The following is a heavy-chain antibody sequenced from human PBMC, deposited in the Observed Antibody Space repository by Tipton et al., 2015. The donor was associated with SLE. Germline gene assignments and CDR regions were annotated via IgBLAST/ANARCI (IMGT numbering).Heavy chain of an antibody. D-gene: IGHD3-22*01. CDR1: GGSVSSYY. V-gene: IGHV4-59*02. CDR3: ARETYYDNSRTSCVFAI. J-gene: IGHJ3*02. Sequence: GLVKPSETLSLTCTVSGGSVSSYYWSWIRQPPGKGLEWIGYIYYTGSTNYNPSLKSRVTISVDTSKNQFSLKLSSVTAADTAVYYCARETYYDNSRTSCVFAIWGRGTTVTVSS. CDR2: IYYTGST.